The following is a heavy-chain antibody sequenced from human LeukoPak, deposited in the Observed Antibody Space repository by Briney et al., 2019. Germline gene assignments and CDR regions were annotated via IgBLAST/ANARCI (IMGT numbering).Heavy chain of an antibody. J-gene: IGHJ4*02. V-gene: IGHV4-34*01. CDR2: INHSGST. D-gene: IGHD3-22*01. CDR3: ARGGYYYDSSGYLSKFDY. CDR1: GGSFSGYY. Sequence: PSETLSLTCAVYGGSFSGYYWSWIRQPPGKGLEWIGEINHSGSTNYNPSLKSRVTISVDRSKNQFSLKLSSVTAADTAVYYCARGGYYYDSSGYLSKFDYWGQGTLVTVSS.